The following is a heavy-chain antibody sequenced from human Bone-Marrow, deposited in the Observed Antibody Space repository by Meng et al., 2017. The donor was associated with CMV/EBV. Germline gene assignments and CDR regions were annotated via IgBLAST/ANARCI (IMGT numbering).Heavy chain of an antibody. Sequence: SETLSLTCTVSGGSISSYYWSWIRQPAGKGLEWIGRIYTSGSTNYNPSLKSRVTMSVDTSKNQFSLKLSSVTAADTAVYYCARVFVRPRRGYYFDYWGQGTLVTVSS. V-gene: IGHV4-4*07. CDR2: IYTSGST. CDR3: ARVFVRPRRGYYFDY. CDR1: GGSISSYY. J-gene: IGHJ4*02.